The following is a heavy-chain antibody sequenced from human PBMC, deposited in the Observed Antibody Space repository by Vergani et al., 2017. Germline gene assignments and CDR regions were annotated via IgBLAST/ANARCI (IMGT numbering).Heavy chain of an antibody. J-gene: IGHJ4*02. CDR3: AKDISQWLVSAFDY. Sequence: EVQLVESGGGLVKPGGSLRLSCAASGFTFSSYAINWVRQAPGKGLEWVSAISGSGSNTYYADSVKGRFTISRDNSKNTLYLQMNSLRAEDTAVYYCAKDISQWLVSAFDYWGQGTLVTVSS. CDR1: GFTFSSYA. V-gene: IGHV3-23*04. CDR2: ISGSGSNT. D-gene: IGHD6-19*01.